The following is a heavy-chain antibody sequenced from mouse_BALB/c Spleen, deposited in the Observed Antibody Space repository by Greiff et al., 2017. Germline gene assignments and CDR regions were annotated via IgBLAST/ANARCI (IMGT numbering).Heavy chain of an antibody. J-gene: IGHJ4*01. Sequence: QVQLQQSGAGLVKPGESVKLSCKASGYTFTEYIIHWVKQRSGQGLEWIGWFYPGSGSIKYNEKFKDKATLTADKSSSTVYMELSRLTSEDSAVYFCARHEDYDDAMDYWGQGTSVTVSS. CDR1: GYTFTEYI. V-gene: IGHV1-62-2*01. CDR2: FYPGSGSI. D-gene: IGHD2-3*01. CDR3: ARHEDYDDAMDY.